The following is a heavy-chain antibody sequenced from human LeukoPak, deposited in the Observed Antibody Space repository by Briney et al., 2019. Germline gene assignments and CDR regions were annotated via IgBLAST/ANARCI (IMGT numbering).Heavy chain of an antibody. Sequence: SETLSLTCTVSGGSISSSSYYWGWIRQPPGKGLEWIGSIYYSGSTYYNPSLKSRVTMSVDTSKNQFSLKLSSVTAADTAVYYCARDDSGSYKWGFDAFDIWGQGTMVTVSS. CDR1: GGSISSSSYY. V-gene: IGHV4-39*07. CDR3: ARDDSGSYKWGFDAFDI. D-gene: IGHD1-26*01. CDR2: IYYSGST. J-gene: IGHJ3*02.